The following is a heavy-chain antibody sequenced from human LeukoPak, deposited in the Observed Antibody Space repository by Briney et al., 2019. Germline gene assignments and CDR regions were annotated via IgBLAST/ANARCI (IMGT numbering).Heavy chain of an antibody. V-gene: IGHV4-39*01. CDR2: IYYSGST. Sequence: SEILSLTCTVSGGSISSSYYWGWIRQPPGKGLEWIGGIYYSGSTYYNPSLKSRVTISIGASKNQFSLKLTSVTAADTAVYYCARTGYSTGWDRFSFVYWGQGTLVTVSS. J-gene: IGHJ4*02. CDR1: GGSISSSYY. CDR3: ARTGYSTGWDRFSFVY. D-gene: IGHD6-19*01.